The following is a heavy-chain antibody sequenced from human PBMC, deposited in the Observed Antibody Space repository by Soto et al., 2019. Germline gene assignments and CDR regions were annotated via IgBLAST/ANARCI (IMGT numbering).Heavy chain of an antibody. D-gene: IGHD5-18*01. CDR1: GSTFTGYY. CDR2: INPSGGST. CDR3: ARASYGFYYGMDV. Sequence: ASVRVSCRAFGSTFTGYYMHWLRQAPGQGLEWMGIINPSGGSTSYAQKFQGSVTMTRDTSTSTVYMELNSLRAEDTAVYYCARASYGFYYGMDVWGQGTTVTVSS. J-gene: IGHJ6*02. V-gene: IGHV1-46*01.